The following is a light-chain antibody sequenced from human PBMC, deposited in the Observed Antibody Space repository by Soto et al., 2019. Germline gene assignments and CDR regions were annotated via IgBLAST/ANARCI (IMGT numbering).Light chain of an antibody. J-gene: IGKJ1*01. CDR2: GAS. CDR3: QQYGSSPPWT. Sequence: ETVLTQSPGTLSLSPAERATLSCRASQSVSSNYLAWYQQKPGQAPRLLIYGASRRATGIPDRFSGSGSGTDFTLTINRLEPEDFAVYYCQQYGSSPPWTFGQGTKVDIK. V-gene: IGKV3-20*01. CDR1: QSVSSNY.